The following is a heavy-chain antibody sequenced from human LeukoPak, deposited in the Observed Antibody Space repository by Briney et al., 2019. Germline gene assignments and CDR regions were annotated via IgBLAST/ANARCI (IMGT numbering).Heavy chain of an antibody. V-gene: IGHV3-48*04. D-gene: IGHD3-10*02. Sequence: GGSLRLSCAASGFTFTNYWMNWVRQAPGKGLEWVSYISSSGSTIYYADSVKGRFTISRDNAKNSLYLQMNSLRAEDTAVYYCAELGITMIGGVWGKGTTVTISS. J-gene: IGHJ6*04. CDR1: GFTFTNYW. CDR3: AELGITMIGGV. CDR2: ISSSGSTI.